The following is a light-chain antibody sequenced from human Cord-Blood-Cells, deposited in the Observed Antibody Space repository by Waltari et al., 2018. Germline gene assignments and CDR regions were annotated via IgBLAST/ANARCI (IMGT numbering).Light chain of an antibody. V-gene: IGKV1-39*01. CDR2: AAF. J-gene: IGKJ3*01. Sequence: DIQMTQSPSSLSASVGDRVTITCRASQSISSYLNWYQQKPGKAPKLLIYAAFSLQSGVPSRFSVSGSGTDFTLTISSLQPEDFATYYCQQSYSTPLTFGPGTKVDIK. CDR1: QSISSY. CDR3: QQSYSTPLT.